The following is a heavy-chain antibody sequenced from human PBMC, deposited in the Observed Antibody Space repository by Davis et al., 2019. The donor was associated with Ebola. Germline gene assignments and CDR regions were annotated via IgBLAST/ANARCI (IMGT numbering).Heavy chain of an antibody. J-gene: IGHJ4*02. Sequence: GESLKIPCAAPGFTFSHNYMTWIRQAPGKGLEWVAYISYSGATIYYADSVKGRFTISRDNAKNSLHLQMNSLRVEDTAMYYCVSLLHWGQGARVTVSS. CDR3: VSLLH. CDR2: ISYSGATI. CDR1: GFTFSHNY. V-gene: IGHV3-11*01.